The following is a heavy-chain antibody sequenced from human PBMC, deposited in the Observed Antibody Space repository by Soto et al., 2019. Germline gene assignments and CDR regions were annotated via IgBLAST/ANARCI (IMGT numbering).Heavy chain of an antibody. Sequence: QLQLQESGSGLVKPSQTLSLTCAVSGDSVSSGTDSWSWIRQPPGKGLEWIGYIFHSGNTNYNPSLRSRVTMSLDRSNNQISLSLTSVTAADTAVYYCARGYGSGSYWFDYWGQGTLVTVSS. CDR3: ARGYGSGSYWFDY. J-gene: IGHJ4*02. V-gene: IGHV4-30-2*01. D-gene: IGHD3-10*01. CDR2: IFHSGNT. CDR1: GDSVSSGTDS.